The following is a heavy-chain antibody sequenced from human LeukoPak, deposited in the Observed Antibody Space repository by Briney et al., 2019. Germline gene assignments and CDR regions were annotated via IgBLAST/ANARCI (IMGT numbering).Heavy chain of an antibody. Sequence: GGSPRLSCAASGFTFDDYTMHWVRQAPGKGLEWVSLISWDGGSTYYADSVKGRFTISRDTSKNTLYLQMTSLTPEDTAVYYCAKDLMRDRWFGESWGQGTLVSVSS. CDR2: ISWDGGST. CDR3: AKDLMRDRWFGES. D-gene: IGHD3-10*01. J-gene: IGHJ5*02. CDR1: GFTFDDYT. V-gene: IGHV3-43*01.